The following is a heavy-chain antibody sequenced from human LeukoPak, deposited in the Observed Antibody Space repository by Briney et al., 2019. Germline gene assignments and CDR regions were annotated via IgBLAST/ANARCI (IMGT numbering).Heavy chain of an antibody. D-gene: IGHD3-10*01. Sequence: SETLSLTCTVSGGSISSSSYYWGWIRQPPGKGLEWIGSIYYSGSTYYNPSLKSRVTISVDTSKNQFSLKLSSVTAADTAVYYCAVEFLGYGSGSYFDYWGQGTLVTVSS. CDR3: AVEFLGYGSGSYFDY. V-gene: IGHV4-39*01. J-gene: IGHJ4*02. CDR2: IYYSGST. CDR1: GGSISSSSYY.